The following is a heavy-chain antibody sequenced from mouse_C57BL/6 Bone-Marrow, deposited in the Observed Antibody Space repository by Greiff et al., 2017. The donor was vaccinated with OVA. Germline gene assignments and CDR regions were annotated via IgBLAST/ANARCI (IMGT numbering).Heavy chain of an antibody. J-gene: IGHJ4*01. CDR1: GYTFTSYT. D-gene: IGHD2-3*01. CDR2: INPSSGYT. CDR3: ARGIYDGSYAMDY. Sequence: VQLQQSGAELARPGASVKMSCKASGYTFTSYTMHWVKQRPGQGLAWIGYINPSSGYTKYNQKFKDKATLTADNSSSTAYMQLSSLTSEDSAVYYCARGIYDGSYAMDYWGQGTSVTVSS. V-gene: IGHV1-4*01.